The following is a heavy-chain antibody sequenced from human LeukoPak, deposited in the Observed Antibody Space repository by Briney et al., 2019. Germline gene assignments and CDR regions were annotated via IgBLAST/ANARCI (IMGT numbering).Heavy chain of an antibody. D-gene: IGHD3-22*01. V-gene: IGHV1-69*13. J-gene: IGHJ3*02. CDR3: ARALYYYDSSGYYYTLSGFDI. CDR2: IIPIFGTA. Sequence: SVKVSCKASGGTFSSYAISWVRQAPGQGLEWMGGIIPIFGTANYAQRFQGRVTITADESTSTAYVELSSLRSEDTAVYYCARALYYYDSSGYYYTLSGFDIWGQGKMVTVSS. CDR1: GGTFSSYA.